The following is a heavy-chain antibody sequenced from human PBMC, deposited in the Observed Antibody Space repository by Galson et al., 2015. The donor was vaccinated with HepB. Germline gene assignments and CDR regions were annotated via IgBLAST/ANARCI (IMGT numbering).Heavy chain of an antibody. Sequence: SETLSLTCAVYGGSFSGYYWSWIRQPPGKGLEWIGEINHSGSTNYNPSLKSRVTISVDTSKNQFSLKLSSVTAADTAVYYCARLRAGEQWPKRARRGYYFDYWGQGTLVTVSS. J-gene: IGHJ4*02. CDR3: ARLRAGEQWPKRARRGYYFDY. CDR2: INHSGST. D-gene: IGHD6-19*01. CDR1: GGSFSGYY. V-gene: IGHV4-34*01.